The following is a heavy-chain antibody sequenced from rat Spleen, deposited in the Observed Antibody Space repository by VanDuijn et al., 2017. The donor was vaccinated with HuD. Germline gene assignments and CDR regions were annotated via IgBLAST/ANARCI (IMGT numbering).Heavy chain of an antibody. J-gene: IGHJ2*01. CDR3: TTDTYDFDY. D-gene: IGHD2-1*01. Sequence: EVELVESGGGLVQPGRSMKLSCAASGFTFSNFVMAWVRQVPTKGLEWVASIGISGGTTYYRDSGKGRFTISRDDAKSTLYLQMDSLRSEDTATYYCTTDTYDFDYWGQGVMVTVSS. CDR1: GFTFSNFV. V-gene: IGHV5-27*01. CDR2: IGISGGTT.